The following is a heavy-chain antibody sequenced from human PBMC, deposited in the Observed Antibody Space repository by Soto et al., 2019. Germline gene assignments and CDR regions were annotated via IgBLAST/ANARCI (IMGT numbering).Heavy chain of an antibody. V-gene: IGHV3-30*18. CDR1: GFTFSNYG. D-gene: IGHD2-15*01. CDR2: ISYDGSNK. Sequence: QVHLVESGGGVVQPGRSPRLSCVASGFTFSNYGMHWVRQAPGKGLEWVAVISYDGSNKYYADSVKGRFTISRDNSKNTLYLQMTSLRTEDTALYYCAKLDEGRLQYAYYAMDVWGQGTTVTVSS. CDR3: AKLDEGRLQYAYYAMDV. J-gene: IGHJ6*02.